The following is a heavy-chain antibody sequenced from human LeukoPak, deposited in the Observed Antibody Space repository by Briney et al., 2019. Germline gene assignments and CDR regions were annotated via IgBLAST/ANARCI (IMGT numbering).Heavy chain of an antibody. D-gene: IGHD6-13*01. V-gene: IGHV3-48*01. Sequence: GGSLRLSCAASGFTFSSYSMNWVRQSPGKGLEWVSYISSSNTMYYADSVKGRFTISRDNAKNSLYLQMNSLRADDTAVYYCARDTCSSWYFVIWGQGTLVTVSS. J-gene: IGHJ1*01. CDR2: ISSSNTM. CDR1: GFTFSSYS. CDR3: ARDTCSSWYFVI.